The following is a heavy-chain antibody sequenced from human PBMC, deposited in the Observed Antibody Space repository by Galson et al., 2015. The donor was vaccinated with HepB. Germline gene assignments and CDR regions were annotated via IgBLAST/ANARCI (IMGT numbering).Heavy chain of an antibody. J-gene: IGHJ3*02. CDR3: ARGVTSEDIVVVPETFDI. CDR2: TYYRSKWYN. V-gene: IGHV6-1*01. D-gene: IGHD2-2*01. Sequence: CAISGDSVSSNSAAWNWIRQSPSRGLEWLGRTYYRSKWYNDYAVSVKSRITINPDTSKNQFSLQLNSVTPEDTAVYYCARGVTSEDIVVVPETFDIWGQGTMVTVSS. CDR1: GDSVSSNSAA.